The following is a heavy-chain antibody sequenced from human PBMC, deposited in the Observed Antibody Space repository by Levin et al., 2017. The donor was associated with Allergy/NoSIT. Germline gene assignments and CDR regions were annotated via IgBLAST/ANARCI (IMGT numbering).Heavy chain of an antibody. CDR1: GGSISTRSYY. V-gene: IGHV4-39*01. CDR3: ARQDFIPIFGVVKPFDY. CDR2: IYYSGST. D-gene: IGHD3-3*01. J-gene: IGHJ4*02. Sequence: SQTLSLTCTVSGGSISTRSYYWGWIRQPPGKGLELIGSIYYSGSTFYNPSLKSRVTISVDTSRNQFSLKLSSVTAADTAVYYCARQDFIPIFGVVKPFDYWGQGTLVTVSS.